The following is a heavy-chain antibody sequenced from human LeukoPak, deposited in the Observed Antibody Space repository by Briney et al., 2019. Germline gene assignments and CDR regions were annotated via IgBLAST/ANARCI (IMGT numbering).Heavy chain of an antibody. D-gene: IGHD3-22*01. CDR3: ARGLYYYDSSGYYLWGFDI. Sequence: SQTLSLTCTVSGGSLSSGSYYWSWIRQPAGTGLEWIGRIYTSGSTNYNPSLKSRVTISVDTSKNQFSLKLSSVTAADTAVYYCARGLYYYDSSGYYLWGFDIWGQGTMVTVSS. CDR2: IYTSGST. J-gene: IGHJ3*02. CDR1: GGSLSSGSYY. V-gene: IGHV4-61*02.